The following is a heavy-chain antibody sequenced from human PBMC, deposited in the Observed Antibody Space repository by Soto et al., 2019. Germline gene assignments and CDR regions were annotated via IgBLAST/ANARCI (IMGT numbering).Heavy chain of an antibody. CDR2: ISGRGGST. CDR3: AKGTYDFWSGYYKTYYYYGMAV. D-gene: IGHD3-3*01. Sequence: EVQLLESGGGLVQPGGSLRLSCAASGFTFSSYAMSWVRQAPGKGLEWVSAISGRGGSTYYADSVKGRFTISRDNSKNTRYLQMNSLRAEETAVYYCAKGTYDFWSGYYKTYYYYGMAVWGQGTTVTVSS. CDR1: GFTFSSYA. V-gene: IGHV3-23*01. J-gene: IGHJ6*02.